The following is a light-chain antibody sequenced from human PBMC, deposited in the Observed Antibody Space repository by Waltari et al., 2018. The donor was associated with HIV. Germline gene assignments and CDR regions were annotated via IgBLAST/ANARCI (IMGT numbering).Light chain of an antibody. CDR3: CSYAGSSTHV. V-gene: IGLV2-23*02. J-gene: IGLJ1*01. CDR1: SSDVGTYNV. Sequence: QSALTQPASVSGSPGQSITISCTGTSSDVGTYNVVSWYQQHPGKAPKLMIYEVSKRPSGVSNRFSDSKSGNTASLTISGLQAEDEADYYCCSYAGSSTHVFGTGTKVTVL. CDR2: EVS.